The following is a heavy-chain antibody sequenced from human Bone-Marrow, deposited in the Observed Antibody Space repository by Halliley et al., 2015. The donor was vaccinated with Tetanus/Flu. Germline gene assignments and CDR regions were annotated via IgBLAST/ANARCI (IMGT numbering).Heavy chain of an antibody. V-gene: IGHV4-4*02. Sequence: TLSLTCVVSGGSITSSDWWNWVCQPPGKGLEWIGEIHHSGSTKYNASLKSRVTISVDKSKNQFSLRLSSVTAADTAMYYCAREASMVGARHALDYWGQGTLVTVSS. CDR2: IHHSGST. CDR1: GGSITSSDW. D-gene: IGHD1-26*01. J-gene: IGHJ4*02. CDR3: AREASMVGARHALDY.